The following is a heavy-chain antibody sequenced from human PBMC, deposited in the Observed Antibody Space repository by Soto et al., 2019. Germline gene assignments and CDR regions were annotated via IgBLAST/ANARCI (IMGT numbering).Heavy chain of an antibody. V-gene: IGHV3-30*04. CDR2: ISYDGSNK. Sequence: GGSLRLSCAASGFTFSSYAMHWVRQAPGKGLEWVAVISYDGSNKYYADSVKGRFTISRDNSKNTLYLQMTSLRAEDTAVYYCARQLTQTYGGNSNYYYGMDVWGQGTTVTVSS. CDR3: ARQLTQTYGGNSNYYYGMDV. D-gene: IGHD4-17*01. CDR1: GFTFSSYA. J-gene: IGHJ6*02.